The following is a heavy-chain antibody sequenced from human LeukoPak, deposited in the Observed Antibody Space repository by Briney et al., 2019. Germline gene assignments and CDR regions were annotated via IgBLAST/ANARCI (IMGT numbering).Heavy chain of an antibody. CDR3: AKVPGYTSSWYFDY. CDR1: GFTFSSYA. CDR2: ISGSGGST. V-gene: IGHV3-23*01. J-gene: IGHJ4*01. Sequence: PGGSLRLSCAASGFTFSSYAMSWVRQAPGKGLEWVSAISGSGGSTYYADSVKGRFTISRDNSKNTLYLQMNSLRAEDTAVYHCAKVPGYTSSWYFDYWGHGTLVTVSS. D-gene: IGHD6-13*01.